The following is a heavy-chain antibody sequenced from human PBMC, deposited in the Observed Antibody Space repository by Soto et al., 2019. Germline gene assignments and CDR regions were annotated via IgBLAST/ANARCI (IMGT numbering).Heavy chain of an antibody. D-gene: IGHD2-15*01. CDR3: ATTIRYCSGGSCYQPDN. J-gene: IGHJ4*02. CDR2: ISGSGGSK. V-gene: IGHV3-23*01. Sequence: GGSLRLSCAASGFTFSSYAMNWVRQAPGKGLEWVSAISGSGGSKYYADSVKGRFTISRDNSKNTLDLQMNSLRAEDTAVYYCATTIRYCSGGSCYQPDNWGQGTLVTVSS. CDR1: GFTFSSYA.